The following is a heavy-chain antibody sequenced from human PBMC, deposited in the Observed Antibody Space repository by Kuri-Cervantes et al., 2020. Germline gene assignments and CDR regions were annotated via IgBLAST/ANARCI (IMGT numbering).Heavy chain of an antibody. CDR2: ISYDGSNK. J-gene: IGHJ4*02. CDR1: GFTFSSYS. Sequence: GESLKISCAASGFTFSSYSMNWVRQAPGKGLEWVAVISYDGSNKYYADFVKGRFTISRDNAKNSLYLQMSSLRDEDTAVYYCARDLDWAFDYWGQGSLVTVSS. V-gene: IGHV3-30*03. D-gene: IGHD3/OR15-3a*01. CDR3: ARDLDWAFDY.